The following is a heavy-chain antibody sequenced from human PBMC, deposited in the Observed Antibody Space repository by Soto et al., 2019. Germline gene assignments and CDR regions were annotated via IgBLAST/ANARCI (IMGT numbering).Heavy chain of an antibody. CDR1: GYTFASYG. CDR3: GRDGTRTGTTEDYYYYGMDV. CDR2: ISAYNGNT. J-gene: IGHJ6*02. D-gene: IGHD1-1*01. V-gene: IGHV1-18*01. Sequence: ASVKVSCKASGYTFASYGITWVRQAPGQGLEWMGWISAYNGNTNFAQKFQGKVTMTTDTPTSTAYMELRSLRSDDTAVYYCGRDGTRTGTTEDYYYYGMDVWGQGTTVTVSS.